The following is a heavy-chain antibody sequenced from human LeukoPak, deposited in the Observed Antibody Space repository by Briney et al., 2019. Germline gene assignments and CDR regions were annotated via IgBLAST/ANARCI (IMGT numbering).Heavy chain of an antibody. D-gene: IGHD5-24*01. V-gene: IGHV3-33*01. CDR2: ISSDGSDK. J-gene: IGHJ6*02. CDR1: GFTFSTYG. CDR3: AREGYNASQGFSYRRSYYYGLDE. Sequence: PGRSLRLSCAASGFTFSTYGVHWVRQAPGKGLEWVAVISSDGSDKYYADSVKGRFTISRDNSKKTVYLQMNSLRAEDSAVYYCAREGYNASQGFSYRRSYYYGLDEWGQGTTVIVSS.